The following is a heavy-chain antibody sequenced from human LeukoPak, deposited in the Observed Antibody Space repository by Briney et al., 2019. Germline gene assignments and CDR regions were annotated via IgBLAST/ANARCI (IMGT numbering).Heavy chain of an antibody. Sequence: PSETLSLTCAVSGYSISSGYYWGWVRQAPGKGLEWIGSIYHTGSTDYNPSLKSRPTISVDMSKNQFSLNLRPVTAADTAVYYCARDKDDYVWGTYRWWGQGMLVTVSS. D-gene: IGHD3-16*02. CDR3: ARDKDDYVWGTYRW. J-gene: IGHJ4*02. V-gene: IGHV4-38-2*01. CDR2: IYHTGST. CDR1: GYSISSGYY.